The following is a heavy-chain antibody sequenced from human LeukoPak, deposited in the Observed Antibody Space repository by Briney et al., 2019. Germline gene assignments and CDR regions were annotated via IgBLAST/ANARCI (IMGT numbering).Heavy chain of an antibody. Sequence: XWXRQXXXXXLEXVSAISGSGGSTYYADSVKGRFTISRDNSKNTLYLQMNSLRAEDTAVYYCASLIAARMPFDYWGQGTLVTVSS. D-gene: IGHD6-6*01. J-gene: IGHJ4*02. CDR3: ASLIAARMPFDY. CDR2: ISGSGGST. V-gene: IGHV3-23*01.